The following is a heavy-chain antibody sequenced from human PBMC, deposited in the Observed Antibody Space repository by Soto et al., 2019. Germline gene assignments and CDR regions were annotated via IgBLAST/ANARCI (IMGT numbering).Heavy chain of an antibody. V-gene: IGHV4-30-4*01. CDR3: ARVIYDILTGYYFDY. CDR2: IYYSGST. D-gene: IGHD3-9*01. Sequence: SETLSLTCTVSGGSISSGDYYWSWIRQPPGKGLEWIGYIYYSGSTYYNPSLKNRVTISVDTSKNQFSLKLSSVTAADTAVYYCARVIYDILTGYYFDYWGQGTLVTVS. J-gene: IGHJ4*02. CDR1: GGSISSGDYY.